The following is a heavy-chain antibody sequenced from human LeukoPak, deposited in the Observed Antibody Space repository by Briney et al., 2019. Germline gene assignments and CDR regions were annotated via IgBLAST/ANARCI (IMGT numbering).Heavy chain of an antibody. CDR2: IKQDGGQI. CDR3: AKAAEIMITFGGVGANFDY. Sequence: GGSLRLSCAASEFTFSSYWMSWVRQAPGKGLEWVANIKQDGGQIYYLESVKGRFTVSRDNAKNSLYLQMNSLRAEDTAVYYCAKAAEIMITFGGVGANFDYWGQGTLVTVSS. D-gene: IGHD3-16*01. V-gene: IGHV3-7*03. CDR1: EFTFSSYW. J-gene: IGHJ4*02.